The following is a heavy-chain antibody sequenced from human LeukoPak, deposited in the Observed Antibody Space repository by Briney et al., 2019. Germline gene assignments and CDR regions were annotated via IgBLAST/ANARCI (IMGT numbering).Heavy chain of an antibody. CDR2: INHSGST. CDR1: GGSFSGYY. CDR3: ARADGDYVDWFDP. V-gene: IGHV4-34*01. J-gene: IGHJ5*02. Sequence: SETLSLTCAVYGGSFSGYYWSWIRQPPGKGLVWIGEINHSGSTNYNPSLKGRVTISVDTSKNQFSLKLSSVTAADTAVYYCARADGDYVDWFDPWGQGTLVTVSS. D-gene: IGHD4-17*01.